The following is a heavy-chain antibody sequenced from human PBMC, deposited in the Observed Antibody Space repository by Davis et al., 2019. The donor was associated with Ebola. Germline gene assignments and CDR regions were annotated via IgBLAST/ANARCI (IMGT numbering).Heavy chain of an antibody. CDR2: IHAGNGNT. CDR1: GYTFTSYA. D-gene: IGHD2-2*01. V-gene: IGHV1-3*01. Sequence: AASVKVSCKASGYTFTSYAMHWVRQAPGQRLEWMGWIHAGNGNTKYSQKFQGRVTITRDTSASTAYMELSSLRSEDTAVYYCARDGIVVVPAALGAYYYYGMDVWGQGTTVTVSS. CDR3: ARDGIVVVPAALGAYYYYGMDV. J-gene: IGHJ6*02.